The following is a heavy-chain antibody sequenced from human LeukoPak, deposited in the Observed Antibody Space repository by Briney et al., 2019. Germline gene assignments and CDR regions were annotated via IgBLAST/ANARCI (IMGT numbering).Heavy chain of an antibody. J-gene: IGHJ4*02. CDR3: ARESGEILTGYFGY. D-gene: IGHD3-9*01. CDR1: GFTVSNNN. Sequence: PGGSLRLSCAASGFTVSNNNMSWVRHAPGKGLQSVSIIYSDYSTYYADSVKGRFTISRDNSQNTLYLQMNSLRAEDTAVYYCARESGEILTGYFGYWGQGTLVTVSS. CDR2: IYSDYST. V-gene: IGHV3-53*01.